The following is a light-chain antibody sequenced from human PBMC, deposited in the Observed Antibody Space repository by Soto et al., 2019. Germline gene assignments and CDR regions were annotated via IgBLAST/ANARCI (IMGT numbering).Light chain of an antibody. CDR2: GTS. J-gene: IGKJ1*01. CDR1: QSVTNNS. V-gene: IGKV3-20*01. Sequence: DIVLTQSPGTLSLSPGETATLSCRASQSVTNNSLAWYQQKPGQAPRLVVYGTSSRATGIPDRFSGSGSGTDLTLTISRLELEEFAMYYCKQCGYSPLWTFGQGTKVEI. CDR3: KQCGYSPLWT.